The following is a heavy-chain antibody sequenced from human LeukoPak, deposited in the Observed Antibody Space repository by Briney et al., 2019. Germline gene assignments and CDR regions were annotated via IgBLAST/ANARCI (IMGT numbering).Heavy chain of an antibody. V-gene: IGHV3-23*01. Sequence: GGSLRLSCAASGFTFSSYWMHWVRQAPGKGLEWVSGFTRNDETTSYADSVKGRFTISRDNSRDTLYLQMNSLTAEDTAVYYCAKVKVVGYSTFDYWGQGTLVTASP. D-gene: IGHD3-22*01. CDR3: AKVKVVGYSTFDY. CDR1: GFTFSSYW. J-gene: IGHJ4*02. CDR2: FTRNDETT.